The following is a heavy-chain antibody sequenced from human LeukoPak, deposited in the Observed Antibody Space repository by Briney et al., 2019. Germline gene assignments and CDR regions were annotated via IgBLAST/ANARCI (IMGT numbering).Heavy chain of an antibody. V-gene: IGHV3-7*01. D-gene: IGHD5-18*01. J-gene: IGHJ3*02. Sequence: SGGSLRLSCAASGFTFSSYWMSWVRQAPGKGLEWVANIKQDRSEKYYVDSVKGRFTISRDNAKNSLYLQMNSLRAEDTAVYYCAREGHMVIDAFDIWGQGTMVTVSS. CDR3: AREGHMVIDAFDI. CDR1: GFTFSSYW. CDR2: IKQDRSEK.